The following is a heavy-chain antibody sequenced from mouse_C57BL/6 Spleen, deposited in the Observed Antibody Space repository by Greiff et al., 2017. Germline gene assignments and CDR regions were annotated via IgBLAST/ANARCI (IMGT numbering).Heavy chain of an antibody. CDR2: ISSGGSYT. CDR3: ARLGFDY. V-gene: IGHV5-6*01. CDR1: GFTFSSYG. Sequence: VQLVESGGDLVKPGGSLKLSCAASGFTFSSYGMSWVRQTPDKRLEWVATISSGGSYTYYPDSVKGRFTISRDNAKNTLYLQMSSLKSEDTAMYYCARLGFDYWGQGITLTVSS. J-gene: IGHJ2*01.